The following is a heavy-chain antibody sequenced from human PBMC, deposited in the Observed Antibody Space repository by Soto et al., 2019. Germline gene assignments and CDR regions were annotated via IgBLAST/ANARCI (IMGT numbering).Heavy chain of an antibody. Sequence: QVQLVESGGGLVKPGGSLRLSCAASGFTFSDYYMSWIRQAPGKGLEWVSYISSSSSYTNYADSVKGRFTISRDNAKNSLYLQMNSLRAEDTAVYYCARDAYILTGSDAFDIWVQGTMVTVSS. CDR3: ARDAYILTGSDAFDI. J-gene: IGHJ3*02. V-gene: IGHV3-11*05. CDR2: ISSSSSYT. D-gene: IGHD3-9*01. CDR1: GFTFSDYY.